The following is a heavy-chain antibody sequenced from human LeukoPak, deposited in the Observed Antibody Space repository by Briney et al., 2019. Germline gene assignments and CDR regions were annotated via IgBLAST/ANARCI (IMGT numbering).Heavy chain of an antibody. J-gene: IGHJ1*01. D-gene: IGHD6-13*01. Sequence: SETLSLTCTVSGGSISSYDWSWIRQPPGKGLEWVGYIYYGGRTNYNPSLKSRVTISVDTSKNQFSLKLSSVTAADTAVYYCARSITSSWYGDFQHWGQGTLVTVSS. V-gene: IGHV4-59*01. CDR2: IYYGGRT. CDR3: ARSITSSWYGDFQH. CDR1: GGSISSYD.